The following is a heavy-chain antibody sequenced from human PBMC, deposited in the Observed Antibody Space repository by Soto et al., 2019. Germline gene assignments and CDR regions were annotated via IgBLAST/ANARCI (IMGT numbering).Heavy chain of an antibody. V-gene: IGHV1-8*01. CDR2: MNPNSGNT. J-gene: IGHJ4*02. CDR1: GYTFTNYD. Sequence: GASVKVSCKASGYTFTNYDINWVRQATGQGLEWMGWMNPNSGNTGYPQKFQGRITMTRNTSISTAYMELSRLRSDDTAVYYCAREGPNPYCSSTSCYADYWGQGTLVTVSS. CDR3: AREGPNPYCSSTSCYADY. D-gene: IGHD2-2*01.